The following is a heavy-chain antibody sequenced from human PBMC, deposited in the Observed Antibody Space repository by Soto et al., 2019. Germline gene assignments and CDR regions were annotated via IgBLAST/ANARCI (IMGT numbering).Heavy chain of an antibody. Sequence: SDTLSLTCSVSGGSIRSPYWSWIRLPAGRRLQWVGRIYSSGTTNYNPSLKSRVRMSVDTDRNSFSLRLDSVTAADTAVYYCARNFDIAATGTAFDSWGRGVLVTVSS. CDR3: ARNFDIAATGTAFDS. V-gene: IGHV4-4*07. CDR2: IYSSGTT. D-gene: IGHD6-13*01. J-gene: IGHJ4*02. CDR1: GGSIRSPY.